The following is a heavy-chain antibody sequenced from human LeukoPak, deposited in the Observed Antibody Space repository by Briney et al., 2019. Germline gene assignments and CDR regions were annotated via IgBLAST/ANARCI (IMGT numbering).Heavy chain of an antibody. CDR2: INPSGGST. V-gene: IGHV1-46*01. D-gene: IGHD3-3*01. Sequence: GASVNVSCTASGYTFTSYYIHWVRQAPGQGPEWMGIINPSGGSTSYAQKFQGRLTMTRDMSTSTIYMELSSLRSEDTAVYYCARDFWGESGYPDVFDIWGQGTMVTVSS. CDR1: GYTFTSYY. CDR3: ARDFWGESGYPDVFDI. J-gene: IGHJ3*02.